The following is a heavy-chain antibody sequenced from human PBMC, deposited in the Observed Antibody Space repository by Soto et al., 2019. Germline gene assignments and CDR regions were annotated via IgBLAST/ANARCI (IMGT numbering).Heavy chain of an antibody. CDR2: IDTSGSST. CDR3: ARDWLSYGMDV. CDR1: GFIFTNFW. J-gene: IGHJ6*02. V-gene: IGHV3-74*01. Sequence: GGSLRLSCEASGFIFTNFWMHWVRQVPGKGLVWVSRIDTSGSSTSYADSVKGRFTISRDNAKNTVSLQMNSLRDEDTAVYYCARDWLSYGMDVWGQGTTVTVSS. D-gene: IGHD3-22*01.